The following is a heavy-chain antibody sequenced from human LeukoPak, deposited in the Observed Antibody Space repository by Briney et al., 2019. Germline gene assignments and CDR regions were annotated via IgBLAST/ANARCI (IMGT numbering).Heavy chain of an antibody. Sequence: PSETLSLTCTVSGGSISSSSYYWGWIRQPPGKGLEWIGSIYYSGSTYYNPSLKSRVTISVDTSKNQFSLKLSSVTAADTAVYYCARVAVTHNWFDPWGQGTLVTVSS. V-gene: IGHV4-39*07. J-gene: IGHJ5*02. CDR1: GGSISSSSYY. CDR3: ARVAVTHNWFDP. CDR2: IYYSGST. D-gene: IGHD4-23*01.